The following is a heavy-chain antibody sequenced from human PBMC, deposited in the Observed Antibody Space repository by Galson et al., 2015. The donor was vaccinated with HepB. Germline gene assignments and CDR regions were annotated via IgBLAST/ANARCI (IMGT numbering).Heavy chain of an antibody. D-gene: IGHD3-10*01. Sequence: SLRLSCAASGFTFSSYAMSWVRQAPGKGLEWVSAISGSGGSTYYADSVKGRFTISRDNSKNTLYLQMNSLRAEDTAVYYCAKKAYGSGSYVPYYFDYWGQGTLVTVSS. CDR1: GFTFSSYA. V-gene: IGHV3-23*01. CDR2: ISGSGGST. J-gene: IGHJ4*02. CDR3: AKKAYGSGSYVPYYFDY.